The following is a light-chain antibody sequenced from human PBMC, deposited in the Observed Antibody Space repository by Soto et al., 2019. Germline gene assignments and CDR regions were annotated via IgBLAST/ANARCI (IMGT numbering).Light chain of an antibody. Sequence: ALTQPASVSGSPGQSITISCTGTNSDVGGYDYVSWFQQHPGKAPKLMTYDVSNRPSGVSSRFSGSKSGNTASLTISGLQAEDEADYYCSSYTSSSTLVFGGGTKLTVL. CDR1: NSDVGGYDY. CDR3: SSYTSSSTLV. J-gene: IGLJ2*01. V-gene: IGLV2-14*01. CDR2: DVS.